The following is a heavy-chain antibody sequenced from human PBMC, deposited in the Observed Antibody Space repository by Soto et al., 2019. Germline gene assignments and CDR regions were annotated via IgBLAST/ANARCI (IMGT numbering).Heavy chain of an antibody. J-gene: IGHJ4*02. Sequence: QVQLQESGPGLVTPSETLSLTCTVSGGSISSYYWRWIRQPPGKGLEWIGSIYFSGSTNYNPSLKSRVTIAVDTSKNQFSLKLSSVTAADTAVYYCARTYPRLGDGEFDYWGQGTLVTVSS. D-gene: IGHD3-10*01. CDR3: ARTYPRLGDGEFDY. CDR2: IYFSGST. V-gene: IGHV4-59*08. CDR1: GGSISSYY.